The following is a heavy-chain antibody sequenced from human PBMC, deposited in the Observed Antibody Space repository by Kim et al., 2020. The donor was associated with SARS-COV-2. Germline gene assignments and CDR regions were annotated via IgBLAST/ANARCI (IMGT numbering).Heavy chain of an antibody. J-gene: IGHJ4*02. D-gene: IGHD3-10*01. Sequence: SETLSLTCTVSGGSISSSSYYWGWIRQPPGKGLEWIGSIYYSGSTYYNPSLKSRVTISVDTSKNQFSLKLSSVTAADTAVYYCARLSYGSGNRDFDYWGQGTLVTVSS. CDR3: ARLSYGSGNRDFDY. CDR2: IYYSGST. V-gene: IGHV4-39*01. CDR1: GGSISSSSYY.